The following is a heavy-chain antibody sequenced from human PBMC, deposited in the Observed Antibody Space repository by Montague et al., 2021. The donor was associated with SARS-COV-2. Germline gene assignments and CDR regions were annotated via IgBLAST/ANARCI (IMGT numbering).Heavy chain of an antibody. J-gene: IGHJ4*02. D-gene: IGHD6-6*01. CDR3: ARHALNEYSGAWAFGFDY. CDR1: DGSISSYY. CDR2: IYYSGST. V-gene: IGHV4-59*08. Sequence: SETLSLTCTVSDGSISSYYWSWIRQPPGKGLEWIGYIYYSGSTNYNPSLKSRVTISVDTSKNQLSLKLSSVTAADTAVYYCARHALNEYSGAWAFGFDYWGQGTLVTVSS.